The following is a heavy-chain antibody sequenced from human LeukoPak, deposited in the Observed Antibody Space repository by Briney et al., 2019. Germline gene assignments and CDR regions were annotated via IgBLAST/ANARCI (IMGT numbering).Heavy chain of an antibody. V-gene: IGHV1-46*01. CDR2: INPSGGTT. CDR3: ARQRGGQYEDAFDI. J-gene: IGHJ3*02. Sequence: GASVNVSCKASGYTFTGYYMHWVRQAPGQGLEWMGWINPSGGTTIYAQKFQGRVTMTRDTSTSTVYMELSSLRSEDTAVYYCARQRGGQYEDAFDIWGQGTVVTVSS. CDR1: GYTFTGYY. D-gene: IGHD2-8*01.